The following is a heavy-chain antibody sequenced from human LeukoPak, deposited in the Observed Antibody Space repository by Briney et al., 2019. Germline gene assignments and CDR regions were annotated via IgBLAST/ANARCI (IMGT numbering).Heavy chain of an antibody. V-gene: IGHV1-18*04. J-gene: IGHJ4*02. CDR2: ISAYNGNT. Sequence: ASVKVSCKASGYTFTGYYMHWVRQAPGQGLEWMGWISAYNGNTNYAQKLQGRVTMTTDTSTSTAYMELGSLRSDDTAVYYCAKDVSRVVVVPAALDYWGQGTLVTVSS. CDR1: GYTFTGYY. CDR3: AKDVSRVVVVPAALDY. D-gene: IGHD2-2*01.